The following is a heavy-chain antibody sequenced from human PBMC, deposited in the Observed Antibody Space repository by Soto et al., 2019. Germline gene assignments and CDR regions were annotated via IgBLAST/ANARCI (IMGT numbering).Heavy chain of an antibody. Sequence: QVDLVQSGPEVRKPGASVNVSCKASGYTFSTYGISWVRQAPGQGLEWMGWISAYNHYTNYAQKFQGRVTMTTDTSTNTAYMGLRSLRSGDTAMYFCARVGPSREVPYPFEYWGQGTLVTVSS. J-gene: IGHJ4*02. CDR2: ISAYNHYT. CDR1: GYTFSTYG. CDR3: ARVGPSREVPYPFEY. D-gene: IGHD1-26*01. V-gene: IGHV1-18*01.